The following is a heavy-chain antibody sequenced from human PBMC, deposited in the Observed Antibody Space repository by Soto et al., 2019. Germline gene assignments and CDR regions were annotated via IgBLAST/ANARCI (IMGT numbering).Heavy chain of an antibody. D-gene: IGHD3-22*01. J-gene: IGHJ6*02. V-gene: IGHV4-30-4*08. CDR2: IYYSGST. Sequence: PSETLSLTCTVSGGSISSGGYYWSWIRQHPGKGLEWIGYIYYSGSTYYNPSLKSRVTISVDTSKNQFSLKLSSVTAADTAVYYCASNYYDSSCTVYYYYGMDVWGQGTTVTVSS. CDR1: GGSISSGGYY. CDR3: ASNYYDSSCTVYYYYGMDV.